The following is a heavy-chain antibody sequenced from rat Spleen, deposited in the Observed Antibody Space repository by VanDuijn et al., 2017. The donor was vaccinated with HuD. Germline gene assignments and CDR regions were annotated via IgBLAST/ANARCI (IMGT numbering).Heavy chain of an antibody. CDR1: GFTFRDFY. D-gene: IGHD1-10*01. CDR3: TTGGTTTGDY. J-gene: IGHJ2*01. V-gene: IGHV5-20*01. Sequence: EVQLVESGGGLVQPGRSLKLSCAASGFTFRDFYMAWVRQAPKKGLEWVASIKHEDFTPYYGDSVMGRFTISRDNAQNTLYLQMDSLRSEDTATYYCTTGGTTTGDYWGQGVMVTVSS. CDR2: IKHEDFTP.